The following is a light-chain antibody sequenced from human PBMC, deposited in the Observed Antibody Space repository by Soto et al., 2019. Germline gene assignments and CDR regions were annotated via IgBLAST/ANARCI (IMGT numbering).Light chain of an antibody. CDR1: SSDVGDYNY. Sequence: QSALTQPDSVSGSPGQSITISCTGTSSDVGDYNYVSWYQHHPGKAPKLIIYGVSNRPSGISNRFSGSKSGNTASLTISGLQAKDEADYYCSSYTSTNTLVFGGGTKVTVL. V-gene: IGLV2-14*03. CDR2: GVS. CDR3: SSYTSTNTLV. J-gene: IGLJ2*01.